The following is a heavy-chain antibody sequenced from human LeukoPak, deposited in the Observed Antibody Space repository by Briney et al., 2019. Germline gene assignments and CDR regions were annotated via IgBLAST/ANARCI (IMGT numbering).Heavy chain of an antibody. CDR3: AKDFGSTWYYYYYGMDV. CDR2: ISYDGSNK. V-gene: IGHV3-30*18. D-gene: IGHD6-13*01. Sequence: GGSLRLSCAASGFTFCSYGMHWVRQAPGKGLEWVAVISYDGSNKYYADSVKGRFTISRDNSKNTLYLQMNSLRAEDTAVYYCAKDFGSTWYYYYYGMDVWGQGTTVTVSS. J-gene: IGHJ6*02. CDR1: GFTFCSYG.